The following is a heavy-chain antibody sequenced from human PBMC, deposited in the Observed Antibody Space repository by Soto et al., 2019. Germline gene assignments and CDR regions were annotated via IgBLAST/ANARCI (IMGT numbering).Heavy chain of an antibody. D-gene: IGHD2-2*01. J-gene: IGHJ4*02. Sequence: EVQLVASGGGLVKPGGSLRLSCAASGFTFSSYSMNWVRQAPGKGLEWVSSISSSSSYISYADSVKGRFTISRDHAKNSLYLQMNSLRAEDTAVYYWARYQGGALDYWGQGTLVTVSS. CDR3: ARYQGGALDY. CDR2: ISSSSSYI. V-gene: IGHV3-21*01. CDR1: GFTFSSYS.